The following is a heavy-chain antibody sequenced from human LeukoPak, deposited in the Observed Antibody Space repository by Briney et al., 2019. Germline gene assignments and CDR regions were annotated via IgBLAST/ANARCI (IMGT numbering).Heavy chain of an antibody. V-gene: IGHV4-39*07. CDR2: IYYSGSGST. Sequence: SETLSLTCTVSGGSISSSSYYWGWIRQPPGKGLEWIGSIYYSGSGSTNYNPSLKSRVTMSVDTSKNQFSLKLSSVTAADTAVYYCAREYRWSGESGRFDPWGQGTLVTVSS. CDR3: AREYRWSGESGRFDP. D-gene: IGHD3-10*01. J-gene: IGHJ5*02. CDR1: GGSISSSSYY.